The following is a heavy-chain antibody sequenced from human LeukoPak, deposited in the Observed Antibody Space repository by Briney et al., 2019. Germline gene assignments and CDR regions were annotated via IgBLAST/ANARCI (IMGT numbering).Heavy chain of an antibody. D-gene: IGHD6-13*01. CDR1: GFTFSSYA. Sequence: GGSLRLSCAASGFTFSSYAMSGVRQAPGKGLEWVSGISGSGGNTYYADSVKGRVTISRDNSKNTLYLQMNSLRADDTAVYYCAKEAAMRIVAAAHWDFDLWGRGTLVTVSS. V-gene: IGHV3-23*01. CDR3: AKEAAMRIVAAAHWDFDL. CDR2: ISGSGGNT. J-gene: IGHJ2*01.